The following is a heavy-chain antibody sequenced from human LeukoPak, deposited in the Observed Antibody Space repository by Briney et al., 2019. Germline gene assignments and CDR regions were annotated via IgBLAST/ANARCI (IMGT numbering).Heavy chain of an antibody. CDR3: ARGPLWEGYYGVFDY. D-gene: IGHD3-3*01. CDR1: SGSINGHC. CDR2: IYYSGTT. Sequence: SETLSLTCTVSSGSINGHCWSWIRQPPGKGPEWIGYIYYSGTTNYNPSLKSRVTISVDTSKNQFSLMLSSVTAADTAVYYCARGPLWEGYYGVFDYWGPGTLVTVSS. V-gene: IGHV4-59*11. J-gene: IGHJ4*02.